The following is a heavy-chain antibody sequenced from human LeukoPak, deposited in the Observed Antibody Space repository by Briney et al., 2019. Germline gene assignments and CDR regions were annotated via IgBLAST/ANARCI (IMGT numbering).Heavy chain of an antibody. J-gene: IGHJ4*02. CDR2: ISWNSGSI. V-gene: IGHV3-9*01. D-gene: IGHD3-9*01. Sequence: PGGSLRLSCAASGFTFDDYAMHWVRQAPGKGLEWVSGISWNSGSIGYADSVKGRFTISRDNSKNTLYLQMNSLRAEDTAVYYCAKDGGILTGPHFDYWGQGTLVTVSS. CDR3: AKDGGILTGPHFDY. CDR1: GFTFDDYA.